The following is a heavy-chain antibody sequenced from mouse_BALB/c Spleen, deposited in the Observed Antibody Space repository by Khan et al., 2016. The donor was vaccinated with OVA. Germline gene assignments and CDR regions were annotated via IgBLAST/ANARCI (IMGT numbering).Heavy chain of an antibody. Sequence: LQRPGPEVGGAGVLGQIFWKGFGYTFYDYVKDWVEQSHAKSLGWIGLISTYSGNTKYSQKVKGKAKMTVDKSASTAYMELARLTSDVSAIYYCARPAYDGYYDYWGQGTTLTVSA. CDR1: GYTFYDYV. CDR2: ISTYSGNT. D-gene: IGHD2-3*01. J-gene: IGHJ2*01. V-gene: IGHV1S137*01. CDR3: ARPAYDGYYDY.